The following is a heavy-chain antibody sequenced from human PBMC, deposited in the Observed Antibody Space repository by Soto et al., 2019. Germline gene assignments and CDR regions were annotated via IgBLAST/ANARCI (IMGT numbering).Heavy chain of an antibody. J-gene: IGHJ4*02. CDR3: AKRSDEKSGSFDY. V-gene: IGHV4-59*08. Sequence: SETLSLTCSVSNGSISGFYWTWIRQPPGKILEWIGYTHYSGRTDYNPSLTSRATMSVDTSKNQFYLNLKSINAEDTAVYHCAKRSDEKSGSFDYWGQGTLVTVSS. CDR1: NGSISGFY. CDR2: THYSGRT. D-gene: IGHD3-3*01.